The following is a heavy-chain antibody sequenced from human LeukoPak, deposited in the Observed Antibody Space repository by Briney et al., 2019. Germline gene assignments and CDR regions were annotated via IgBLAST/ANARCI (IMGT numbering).Heavy chain of an antibody. V-gene: IGHV3-33*01. Sequence: GGSLRLSCAASGFTLNNYDMHWVRQAPGKGLEWMALIWYDGSNKYDADSVKGRFTISRDNSKNTLYLQMNSLRAEDTAVYYCSREYFDWSRNYYYGMDVWGQGTTVTVSS. CDR3: SREYFDWSRNYYYGMDV. CDR2: IWYDGSNK. D-gene: IGHD3-9*01. CDR1: GFTLNNYD. J-gene: IGHJ6*02.